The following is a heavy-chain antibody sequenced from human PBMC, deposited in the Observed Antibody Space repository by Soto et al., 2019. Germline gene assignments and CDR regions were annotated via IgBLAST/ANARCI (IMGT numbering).Heavy chain of an antibody. V-gene: IGHV1-69*12. D-gene: IGHD2-2*01. CDR2: IIPIFGTA. CDR3: ARESSSGVAHGYFQH. J-gene: IGHJ1*01. Sequence: QVQLVQSGAEVKKPGSSVKVSCKASGGTFSSYAISWVRQAPGQGLEWMGGIIPIFGTANYAQKFQGRVTIXXDXSXXTAYMELSSLRSEDTAVYYCARESSSGVAHGYFQHWGQGTLVTVSS. CDR1: GGTFSSYA.